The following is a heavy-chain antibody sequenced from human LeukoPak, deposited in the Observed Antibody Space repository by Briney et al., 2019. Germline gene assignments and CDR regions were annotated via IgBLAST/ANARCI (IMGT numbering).Heavy chain of an antibody. CDR2: ISYDGSNK. CDR1: GFTFRSYA. V-gene: IGHV3-30-3*01. J-gene: IGHJ3*02. Sequence: GGSLRLSCAGSGFTFRSYAMHWVRQTPGKGLEWVAVISYDGSNKDYADSMKGRFTISSDNSKNTLYLQMNSLGAEDTAVYYCAREIFNGFDIWGQGTMVTVSS. CDR3: AREIFNGFDI.